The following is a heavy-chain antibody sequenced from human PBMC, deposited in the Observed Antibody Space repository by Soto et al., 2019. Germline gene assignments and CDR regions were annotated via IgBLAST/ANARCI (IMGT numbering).Heavy chain of an antibody. CDR3: ARQPNLEWLLRYYFDY. Sequence: QLQLQESGPGLVKPSETLSLTCTVSRGSISSSSYYWGWIRQPPGKGLEWIGSIYYSGSTYYNPSLKSRVTMSVDTSKNQFSLKLSSVTAADAAVYYCARQPNLEWLLRYYFDYWGQGTLVTVSS. V-gene: IGHV4-39*01. D-gene: IGHD3-3*01. CDR1: RGSISSSSYY. CDR2: IYYSGST. J-gene: IGHJ4*02.